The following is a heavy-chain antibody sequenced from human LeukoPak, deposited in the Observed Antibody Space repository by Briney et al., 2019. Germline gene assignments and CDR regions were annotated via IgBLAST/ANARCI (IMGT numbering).Heavy chain of an antibody. V-gene: IGHV1-8*03. CDR3: ARDPGYSSSWHWFDP. CDR2: MNPNSGNT. D-gene: IGHD6-13*01. Sequence: ASVKVSCKASGYTFTSYDINWVRQATGQGLEWMGWMNPNSGNTGYAQKFQGRVTITADKSTSTAYMELSSLRSEDTAVYYCARDPGYSSSWHWFDPWGQGTLVTVSS. J-gene: IGHJ5*02. CDR1: GYTFTSYD.